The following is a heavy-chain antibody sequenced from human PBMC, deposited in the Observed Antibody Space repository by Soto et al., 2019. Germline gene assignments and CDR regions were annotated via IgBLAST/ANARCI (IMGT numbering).Heavy chain of an antibody. D-gene: IGHD5-18*01. CDR1: GYTFTSYY. CDR2: INPSGGST. J-gene: IGHJ6*03. CDR3: ASASGYSYGLAYYYYYMDV. V-gene: IGHV1-46*03. Sequence: ASVKVSCKASGYTFTSYYMHWVRQAPGQGLEWMGIINPSGGSTSYAQKFQGRVTMTRDTSTSTVYMELSSLRSEDTAVYYCASASGYSYGLAYYYYYMDVWGKGTTVTVSS.